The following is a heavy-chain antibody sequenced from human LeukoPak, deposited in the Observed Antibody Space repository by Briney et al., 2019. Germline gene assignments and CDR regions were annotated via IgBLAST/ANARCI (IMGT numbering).Heavy chain of an antibody. J-gene: IGHJ4*02. Sequence: SETLSLTCTVSGGSISSGDYYWSWIRQHPGKGLEWIGYIYYSGSTYYNPSLKSRVTISVDTSKNQFSLKLSSVTAADTAVYYCARSVYYYDSSGHFDYWGQGTLVTVSS. D-gene: IGHD3-22*01. V-gene: IGHV4-31*03. CDR2: IYYSGST. CDR3: ARSVYYYDSSGHFDY. CDR1: GGSISSGDYY.